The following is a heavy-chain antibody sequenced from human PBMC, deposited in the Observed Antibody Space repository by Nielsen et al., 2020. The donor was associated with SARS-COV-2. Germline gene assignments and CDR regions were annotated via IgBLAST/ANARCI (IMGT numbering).Heavy chain of an antibody. V-gene: IGHV4-34*01. Sequence: SETLSLTCAVYGGSFGGYYWSWIRLPPGKGLEWIGEVNYRGGTNYNPSLKSRVTISMDASKNQFSLKMSSVTAADTAVYYCARFNLWGQGTLVTVSS. CDR1: GGSFGGYY. J-gene: IGHJ4*02. CDR3: ARFNL. D-gene: IGHD1-20*01. CDR2: VNYRGGT.